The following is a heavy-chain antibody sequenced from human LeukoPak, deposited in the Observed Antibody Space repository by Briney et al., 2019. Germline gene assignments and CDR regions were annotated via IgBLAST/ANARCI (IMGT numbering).Heavy chain of an antibody. CDR1: GGSISSGGYY. CDR2: IYYSGST. Sequence: PSQTLSLTCTVSGGSISSGGYYWSWIRQHPGKGLEWIGYIYYSGSTNYNPSLKSRVTISVDTSRNQFPLQLSSVTAADTAVYYCARHLSPGVGDGYSVPPGMDVWGQGTTVTVSS. CDR3: ARHLSPGVGDGYSVPPGMDV. V-gene: IGHV4-31*03. J-gene: IGHJ6*02. D-gene: IGHD5-24*01.